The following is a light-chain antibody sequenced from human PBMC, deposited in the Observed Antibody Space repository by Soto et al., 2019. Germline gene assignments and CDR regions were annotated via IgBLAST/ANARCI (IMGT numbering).Light chain of an antibody. J-gene: IGLJ1*01. CDR2: AVS. V-gene: IGLV2-14*01. Sequence: QSVLTQPASVSGSPGQSITISCTGTSSDVGGYNYVSWYQQHPGKAPKLMIYAVSNRPSGVSNRFSGSKSGNTATLTISGLQAEDEADYYCCSSTVSGTDVFGTGTKVPV. CDR1: SSDVGGYNY. CDR3: CSSTVSGTDV.